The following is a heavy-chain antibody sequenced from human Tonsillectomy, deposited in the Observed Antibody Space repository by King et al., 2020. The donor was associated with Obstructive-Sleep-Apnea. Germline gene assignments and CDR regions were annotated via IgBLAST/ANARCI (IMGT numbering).Heavy chain of an antibody. Sequence: VQLVESGGGVVRPGGSLRLSCAASGFTFDDYGMSWVRQTPGKGLEWVSTINWNGGTTYYADSLEGRFTISRDNAKNSLYLQINSLRAEDTALYHCARKDAYSHSYYWDYWGQGTLVTVSS. CDR3: ARKDAYSHSYYWDY. CDR1: GFTFDDYG. V-gene: IGHV3-20*01. J-gene: IGHJ4*02. D-gene: IGHD1-26*01. CDR2: INWNGGTT.